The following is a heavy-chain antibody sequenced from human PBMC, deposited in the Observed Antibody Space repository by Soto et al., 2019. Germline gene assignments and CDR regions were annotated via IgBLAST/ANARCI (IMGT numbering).Heavy chain of an antibody. V-gene: IGHV4-31*03. D-gene: IGHD3-22*01. Sequence: SETLSLTCTVSGGSISSGCYYWSWIRQHPGKGLEWIGYIYYSGSTYYNPSLKSRVTISVDTSKNQFSLKLSSVTAADTAVYYCARDTPDYYDSSGTFDYWGQGTLVTVSS. CDR1: GGSISSGCYY. J-gene: IGHJ4*02. CDR2: IYYSGST. CDR3: ARDTPDYYDSSGTFDY.